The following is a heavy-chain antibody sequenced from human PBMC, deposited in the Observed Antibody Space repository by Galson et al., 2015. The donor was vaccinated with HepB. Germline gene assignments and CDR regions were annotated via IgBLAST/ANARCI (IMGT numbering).Heavy chain of an antibody. CDR2: IIPILGIA. Sequence: SVKVSCKASGGTFSSYAISWVRQAPGQGLEWMGRIIPILGIANYAQKFQGRVTITADKSTSTAYMELSSLRSEDTAVYYCARGDGYTNPHYFDYWGQGTLVTVSS. V-gene: IGHV1-69*04. J-gene: IGHJ4*02. CDR1: GGTFSSYA. D-gene: IGHD5-24*01. CDR3: ARGDGYTNPHYFDY.